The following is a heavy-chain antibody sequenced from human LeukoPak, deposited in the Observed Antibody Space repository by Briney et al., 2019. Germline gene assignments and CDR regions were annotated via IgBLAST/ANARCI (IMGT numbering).Heavy chain of an antibody. J-gene: IGHJ4*02. CDR2: ISAGNGDI. CDR1: GYSFTTYA. CDR3: ARDSWDDVGSYFDY. Sequence: GASVKVSCKASGYSFTTYAMHWVRQAPGQRPEWMGWISAGNGDIRYSQKFQGRVIISRDTSASTAYMELNSLRSEDTAVYYCARDSWDDVGSYFDYWGQGTLVTVSS. D-gene: IGHD1-1*01. V-gene: IGHV1-3*01.